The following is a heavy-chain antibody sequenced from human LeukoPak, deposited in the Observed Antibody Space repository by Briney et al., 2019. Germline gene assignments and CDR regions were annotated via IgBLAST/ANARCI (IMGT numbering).Heavy chain of an antibody. CDR1: GGSFSGYY. J-gene: IGHJ4*02. V-gene: IGHV4-34*01. CDR2: INHGGST. CDR3: ARGPDYYDSSGYSGY. Sequence: SETLSLTCAVYGGSFSGYYWSWIRQPPGKGLEGIGEINHGGSTNYNPSLKSLVTISVDTSKIQFYLKLSSVTAADTAVYYCARGPDYYDSSGYSGYWGQGTLVTVSS. D-gene: IGHD3-22*01.